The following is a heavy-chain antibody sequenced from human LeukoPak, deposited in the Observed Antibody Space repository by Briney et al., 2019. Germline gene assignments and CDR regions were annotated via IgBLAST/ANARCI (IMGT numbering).Heavy chain of an antibody. V-gene: IGHV3-48*04. Sequence: GGSLRLSCAASGFTFSSYWMNWVRQAPGKGLEWVSGISDSGGTTYYVDSVKGRFTISRDNAKNSLYLQMNSLRAEDTAVYYCARSGIAAAGNGYWGQGALVTVSS. CDR2: ISDSGGTT. CDR3: ARSGIAAAGNGY. J-gene: IGHJ4*02. CDR1: GFTFSSYW. D-gene: IGHD6-13*01.